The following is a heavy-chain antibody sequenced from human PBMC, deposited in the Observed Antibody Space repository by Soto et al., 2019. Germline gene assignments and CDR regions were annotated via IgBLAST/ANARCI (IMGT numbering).Heavy chain of an antibody. J-gene: IGHJ4*02. CDR2: ISAYNGNT. D-gene: IGHD4-4*01. V-gene: IGHV1-18*01. Sequence: ASVNVSCKASGYTFTSYGISWVRQAPGQGLEWMGWISAYNGNTKYAQKFQDRVTMTTDTSTSTAYMELRSLRSDDTAVYYCARDGVAVTTGISGYWGQGTLVTVSS. CDR1: GYTFTSYG. CDR3: ARDGVAVTTGISGY.